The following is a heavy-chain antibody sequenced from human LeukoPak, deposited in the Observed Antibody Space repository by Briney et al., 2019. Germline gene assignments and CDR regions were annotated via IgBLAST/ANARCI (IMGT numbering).Heavy chain of an antibody. CDR3: ATRFFITMIVAAFDI. CDR2: IYYSGST. J-gene: IGHJ3*02. D-gene: IGHD3-22*01. Sequence: SETLSLTCTVSGGSISSSSYYWGWIRQPPGKGLEWIGSIYYSGSTYYNPSLKSRVTISVDKSKNQFSLKLSSVTAADTAVYYCATRFFITMIVAAFDIWGQGTMVTVSS. V-gene: IGHV4-39*07. CDR1: GGSISSSSYY.